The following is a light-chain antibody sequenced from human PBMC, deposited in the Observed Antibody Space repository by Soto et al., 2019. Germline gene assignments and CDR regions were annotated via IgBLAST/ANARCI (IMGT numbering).Light chain of an antibody. Sequence: MVMTQSPATLSVSPGERAILSCRASQNVRSNYLAWYQQKPGQPPRLLMYGASTRATGIPARFSGSGSGTEFTLTISSLQSEDFAVYYCQQYSSWPLTFGGGTQVEIK. CDR3: QQYSSWPLT. CDR1: QNVRSN. CDR2: GAS. J-gene: IGKJ4*01. V-gene: IGKV3-15*01.